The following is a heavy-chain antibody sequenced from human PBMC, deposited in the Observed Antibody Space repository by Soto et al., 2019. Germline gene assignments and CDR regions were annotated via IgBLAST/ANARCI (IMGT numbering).Heavy chain of an antibody. CDR3: ARGETGSSWYRYYYYGMDV. Sequence: SETLSLTCTVSGGSISSYYWSWIRQPPGKGLEWIGYIYYSGSTNYNPSLKSRVTISVDTSKNQFSLKLSSVTAADTAVYYCARGETGSSWYRYYYYGMDVWGQGTTVTVSS. D-gene: IGHD6-13*01. J-gene: IGHJ6*02. CDR1: GGSISSYY. V-gene: IGHV4-59*01. CDR2: IYYSGST.